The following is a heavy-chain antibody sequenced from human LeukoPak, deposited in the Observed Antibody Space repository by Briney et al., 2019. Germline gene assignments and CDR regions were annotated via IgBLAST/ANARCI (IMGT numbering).Heavy chain of an antibody. V-gene: IGHV4-59*01. D-gene: IGHD2-2*01. CDR1: GASIRSSY. CDR2: ISYTGST. CDR3: ATYRTSFIYWYFDL. Sequence: SETLSLTCTVSGASIRSSYWSWIRQPPGKGLEWIGYISYTGSTNYNPSLKSRVSSSVDTSKNQFSLELSSVTAADTAVYYCATYRTSFIYWYFDLWGRGTLVTVSS. J-gene: IGHJ2*01.